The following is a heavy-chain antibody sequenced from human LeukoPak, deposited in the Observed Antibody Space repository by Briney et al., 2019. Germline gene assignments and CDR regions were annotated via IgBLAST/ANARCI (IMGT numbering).Heavy chain of an antibody. V-gene: IGHV1-69*13. CDR3: ARYGRAYCSSTSCSLDY. Sequence: SVKVSCKASGGTFSSYAISWVRQAPGQWLEWMGGIIPIFGTANYAQKLQGRVTITADESTSTAYMELSSLRSEDTAVYYCARYGRAYCSSTSCSLDYWGQGTLVTVSS. D-gene: IGHD2-2*01. CDR2: IIPIFGTA. CDR1: GGTFSSYA. J-gene: IGHJ4*02.